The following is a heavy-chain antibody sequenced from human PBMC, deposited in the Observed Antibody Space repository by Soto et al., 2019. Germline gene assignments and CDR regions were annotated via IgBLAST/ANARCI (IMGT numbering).Heavy chain of an antibody. CDR3: AKDLAYNWKDHNHEYYFDY. V-gene: IGHV3-23*01. J-gene: IGHJ4*02. D-gene: IGHD1-20*01. CDR1: GFTFSSYA. Sequence: GGSLRLSCAASGFTFSSYAMSWVRQAPGKGLEWVSAISGSGGSTYYADSVKGRFTISRDNSKNTLYLQMNSLRAEDTAVYYCAKDLAYNWKDHNHEYYFDYWGQGTLVTVSS. CDR2: ISGSGGST.